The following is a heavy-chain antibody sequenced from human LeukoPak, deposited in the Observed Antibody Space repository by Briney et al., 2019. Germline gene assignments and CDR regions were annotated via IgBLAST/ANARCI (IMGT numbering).Heavy chain of an antibody. D-gene: IGHD3-3*01. CDR3: ARRNDFWSGSVRIYYGMDV. V-gene: IGHV1-8*01. CDR1: GYTFTSYD. Sequence: ASVKVSCKASGYTFTSYDINWVRQATGQGLEWMGWMNPNSGNTGYAQKFQGRVTMTRNTSISTAYMELSCLRSEDTAVYYCARRNDFWSGSVRIYYGMDVWGQGTTVTVSS. CDR2: MNPNSGNT. J-gene: IGHJ6*02.